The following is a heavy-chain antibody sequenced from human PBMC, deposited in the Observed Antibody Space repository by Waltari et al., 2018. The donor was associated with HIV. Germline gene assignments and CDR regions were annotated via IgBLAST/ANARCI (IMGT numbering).Heavy chain of an antibody. Sequence: VPLVESGGGVVQPGRSLRLSSVASGFTFSSYGLNWLRQAPGKGLEWVGVIWYDGGNKYYVDSVKGRFTISRDNSKNMLYLQMNSLRDEDTAVYYCARDSARNGHFDRWGQGTLVIVSS. CDR2: IWYDGGNK. J-gene: IGHJ4*02. CDR3: ARDSARNGHFDR. D-gene: IGHD2-8*01. CDR1: GFTFSSYG. V-gene: IGHV3-33*01.